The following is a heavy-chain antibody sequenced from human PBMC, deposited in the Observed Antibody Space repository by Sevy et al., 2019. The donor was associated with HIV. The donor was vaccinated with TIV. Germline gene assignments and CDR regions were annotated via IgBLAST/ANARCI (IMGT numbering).Heavy chain of an antibody. Sequence: GGSLRLSCAASGFTFSSYSMNWVRQAPGKGLEWVSSISSSSYIYYADSVKGRFTISRDNAKSSLYLQMNSLRAEDTAVYYCARDPRTVAAGTRYFDYWGQGTLVTVSS. CDR3: ARDPRTVAAGTRYFDY. D-gene: IGHD6-13*01. J-gene: IGHJ4*02. V-gene: IGHV3-21*01. CDR1: GFTFSSYS. CDR2: ISSSSYI.